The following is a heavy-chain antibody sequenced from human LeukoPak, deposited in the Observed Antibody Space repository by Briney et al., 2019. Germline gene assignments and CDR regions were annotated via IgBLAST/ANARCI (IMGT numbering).Heavy chain of an antibody. J-gene: IGHJ4*02. CDR2: INSDGSIT. Sequence: GGSLRLSCAASGFNFSPYWMNWVRQAPGTGLVWVSRINSDGSITTYADSVKGRFTISRDNAKNTLYLQMNSLRAEDTAVYYCARVSTFGGIIGPLLDYWGQGALVTVSS. V-gene: IGHV3-74*01. D-gene: IGHD3-16*02. CDR1: GFNFSPYW. CDR3: ARVSTFGGIIGPLLDY.